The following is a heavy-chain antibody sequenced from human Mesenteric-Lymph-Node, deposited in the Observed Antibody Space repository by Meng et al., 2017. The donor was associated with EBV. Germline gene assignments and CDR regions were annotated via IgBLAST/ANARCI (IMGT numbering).Heavy chain of an antibody. Sequence: QVQRQGSGPGLGKPSETLSLICTVPGGSMSRSDNSWGWIRQPPGKGLEWIGGMYYSGNTYYNPSLKSRVTISVDTSQNQFSLKLNSVTAADTAVYYCARADSSGPWHFDYWGQGTLVTVSS. CDR1: GGSMSRSDNS. CDR3: ARADSSGPWHFDY. D-gene: IGHD3-22*01. CDR2: MYYSGNT. J-gene: IGHJ4*02. V-gene: IGHV4-39*07.